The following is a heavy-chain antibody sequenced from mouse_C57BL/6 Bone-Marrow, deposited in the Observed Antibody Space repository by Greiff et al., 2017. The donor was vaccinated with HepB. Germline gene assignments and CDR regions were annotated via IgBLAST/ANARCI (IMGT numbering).Heavy chain of an antibody. CDR2: IDPSDSET. V-gene: IGHV1-52*01. CDR3: ARGEGWLLRFAY. Sequence: QVQLQQPGAELVRPGSSVKLSCKASGYTFTSYWMHWVKQRPIQGLEWIGNIDPSDSETHYNQKFKDKATLTVDKSSSTAYMQLSSLTSEDSAVYYCARGEGWLLRFAYWGQGTLVTVSA. D-gene: IGHD2-3*01. CDR1: GYTFTSYW. J-gene: IGHJ3*01.